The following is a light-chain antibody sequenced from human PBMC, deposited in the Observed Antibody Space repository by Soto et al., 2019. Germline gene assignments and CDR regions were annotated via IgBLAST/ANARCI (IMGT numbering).Light chain of an antibody. CDR1: QSISSY. CDR2: AAS. V-gene: IGKV1-39*01. CDR3: QQSYSTPPWT. Sequence: DIQMTQSPSSQSASVGDRVTITSRESQSISSYLNWYQHKPGKAPKLLIYAASSLQSGVPSRFSGSGSGTDFTLTISSLQPEDFATYYCQQSYSTPPWTFGQGTKVEIK. J-gene: IGKJ1*01.